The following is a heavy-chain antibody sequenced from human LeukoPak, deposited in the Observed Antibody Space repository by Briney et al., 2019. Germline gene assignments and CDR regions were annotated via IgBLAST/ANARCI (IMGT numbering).Heavy chain of an antibody. Sequence: PSETLSLTCTVSGGXLSSYYCSWIRQPAGKGLKWIGRIYTSGSTNYNPSLKSRVTMSVDTSKNQFSLKLSSVTAADTAVYYCARGRTGGKPHTDYYYVRRGGWFDPWGQGTLVTVSS. J-gene: IGHJ5*02. CDR3: ARGRTGGKPHTDYYYVRRGGWFDP. D-gene: IGHD3-22*01. V-gene: IGHV4-4*07. CDR2: IYTSGST. CDR1: GGXLSSYY.